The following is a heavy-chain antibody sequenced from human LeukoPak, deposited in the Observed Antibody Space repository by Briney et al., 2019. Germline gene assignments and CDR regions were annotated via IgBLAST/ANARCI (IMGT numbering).Heavy chain of an antibody. D-gene: IGHD3-10*01. CDR1: GFTFSNYD. V-gene: IGHV3-13*01. Sequence: GGSLRLSCAASGFTFSNYDMHWVRQPTGKSLEWVSTIGPAGDTYYPGSVKGRFTISRENAKNSLYLQMNSLRAEDTAVYYCVGGSGSYFDYWGQGTLVTVSS. CDR3: VGGSGSYFDY. CDR2: IGPAGDT. J-gene: IGHJ4*02.